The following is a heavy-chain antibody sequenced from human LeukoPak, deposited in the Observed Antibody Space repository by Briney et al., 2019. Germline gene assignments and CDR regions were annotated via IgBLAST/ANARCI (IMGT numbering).Heavy chain of an antibody. D-gene: IGHD6-19*01. CDR3: ARDPHRMAVAGTLPFDY. V-gene: IGHV1-18*01. Sequence: ASVKVSCKASGYTFTSYGISWVRQAPGQGLEWMGWISAYNGNTNYAQKLQGRVTMTTDTSTSTAYMELRSLRSDDTAVYYCARDPHRMAVAGTLPFDYWGQGTLVTVSS. J-gene: IGHJ4*02. CDR2: ISAYNGNT. CDR1: GYTFTSYG.